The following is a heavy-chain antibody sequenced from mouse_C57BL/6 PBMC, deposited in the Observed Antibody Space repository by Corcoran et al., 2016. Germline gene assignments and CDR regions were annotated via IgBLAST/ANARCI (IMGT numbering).Heavy chain of an antibody. Sequence: EVQLQQSGPELVKTGASVTISCTASGYTFTDYYLNWVKQSHGKSLEWIGDINPNNGGTSYNQKFKGKATLTVDKSSSTAYMELRSLTSEDSAVYYCAPYSNDPLATDYWGQGTSVTVSS. CDR1: GYTFTDYY. D-gene: IGHD2-12*01. J-gene: IGHJ4*01. CDR3: APYSNDPLATDY. CDR2: INPNNGGT. V-gene: IGHV1-26*01.